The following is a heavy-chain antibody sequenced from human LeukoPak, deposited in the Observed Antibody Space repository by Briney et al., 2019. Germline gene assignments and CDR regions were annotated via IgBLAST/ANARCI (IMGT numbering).Heavy chain of an antibody. CDR3: ARRPYSTSWYYFDY. CDR1: GFTFSDYY. Sequence: GGSLRLSCAASGFTFSDYYMSWVRQAPGKGLEWVSYISGSGSMLHYADSVKGRSTISRDNAKNSLYLQMSTLRAEDTAVYYCARRPYSTSWYYFDYWGQGTLVTVSS. J-gene: IGHJ4*02. D-gene: IGHD6-13*01. CDR2: ISGSGSML. V-gene: IGHV3-11*04.